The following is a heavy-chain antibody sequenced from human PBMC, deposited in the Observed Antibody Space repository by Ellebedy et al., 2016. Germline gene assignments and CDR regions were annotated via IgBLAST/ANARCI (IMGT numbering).Heavy chain of an antibody. CDR1: GFTFSSYG. D-gene: IGHD2-15*01. V-gene: IGHV3-30*19. J-gene: IGHJ4*02. CDR2: ISYDGSNK. CDR3: ARGGRIRDIVVVVAANFFDY. Sequence: GESLKISCAASGFTFSSYGMHWVRQAPGKGLEWVAVISYDGSNKYYADSVKGRFTISRDNSKNTLYLQMNSLRAEDTAVYYCARGGRIRDIVVVVAANFFDYWGQGTLVTVSS.